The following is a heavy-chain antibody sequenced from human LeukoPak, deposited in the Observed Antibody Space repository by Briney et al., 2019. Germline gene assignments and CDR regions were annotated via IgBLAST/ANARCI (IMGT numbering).Heavy chain of an antibody. CDR1: GGSFSGYY. D-gene: IGHD5-18*01. V-gene: IGHV4-34*01. CDR2: INHSGST. CDR3: ARGLGYSYGPHFEY. Sequence: PSETLSLTCAVYGGSFSGYYWSWIRQPPGKGLEWIGGINHSGSTNYNPSLKSRVTISVDTSKNQFSLKLSSVTAADTAVYYCARGLGYSYGPHFEYWGQGTLVTVSS. J-gene: IGHJ4*02.